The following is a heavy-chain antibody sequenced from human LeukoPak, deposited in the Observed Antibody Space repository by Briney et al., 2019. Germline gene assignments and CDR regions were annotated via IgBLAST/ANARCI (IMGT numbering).Heavy chain of an antibody. Sequence: SEKVSCKASGDTFTSYGISWVRQAPGQGLEWMGWISAYNGNTNYAQKLQGRVTMTTDTSTSTACMELSSLRSEDTAVYYCARVWGFCGGDCHFHYWVQGTLVTVSS. CDR1: GDTFTSYG. CDR3: ARVWGFCGGDCHFHY. J-gene: IGHJ4*02. D-gene: IGHD2-21*01. CDR2: ISAYNGNT. V-gene: IGHV1-18*01.